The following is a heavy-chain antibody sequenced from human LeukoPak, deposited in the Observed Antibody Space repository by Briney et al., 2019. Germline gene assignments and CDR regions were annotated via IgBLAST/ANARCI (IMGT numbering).Heavy chain of an antibody. Sequence: GGSLRLSCAASGFTFSDYYMSWIRQAPGKGLEGVSYISISGSTIYYAGSVKGRFTISRDNAKNSLYLQMNSLRAEDTAVYYCARDGLVGAPSVGRLYYGMDVWGQGTTVTVSS. D-gene: IGHD1-26*01. CDR1: GFTFSDYY. CDR3: ARDGLVGAPSVGRLYYGMDV. CDR2: ISISGSTI. J-gene: IGHJ6*02. V-gene: IGHV3-11*01.